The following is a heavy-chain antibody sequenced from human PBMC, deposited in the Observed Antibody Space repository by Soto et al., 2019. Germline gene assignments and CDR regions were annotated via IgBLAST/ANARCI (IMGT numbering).Heavy chain of an antibody. Sequence: EVQLVESGGGLVKPGGSLRLSCAASGFTFSNAWMSWVRQAPGKGLEWVGRIKSKTDGGTTDYAAPVKGRFTISRDDSKNTLYLQMNSLKTEDTAVYYCTTDNPFVLRYFAPPKRVDYWGQGTLVTVSS. V-gene: IGHV3-15*01. CDR1: GFTFSNAW. D-gene: IGHD3-9*01. CDR3: TTDNPFVLRYFAPPKRVDY. J-gene: IGHJ4*02. CDR2: IKSKTDGGTT.